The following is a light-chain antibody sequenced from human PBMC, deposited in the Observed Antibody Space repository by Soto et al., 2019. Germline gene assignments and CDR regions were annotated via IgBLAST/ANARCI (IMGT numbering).Light chain of an antibody. Sequence: DIQMTQSPSTLSASVGDRVTITCRASQSISSWLAWYQQKPGTAPKLLIYKASTLQSGVPSRFSGSGSGTEFTLTISSLQPDDFATYYCQQYSDNWTFGQETKVDIK. CDR2: KAS. CDR3: QQYSDNWT. CDR1: QSISSW. J-gene: IGKJ1*01. V-gene: IGKV1-5*03.